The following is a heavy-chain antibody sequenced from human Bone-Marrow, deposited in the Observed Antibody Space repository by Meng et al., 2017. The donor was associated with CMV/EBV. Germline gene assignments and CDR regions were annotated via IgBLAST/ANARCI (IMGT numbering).Heavy chain of an antibody. D-gene: IGHD3-10*01. CDR1: GRSISSYY. Sequence: GSLRLSCTASGRSISSYYWSWIRQPPGKGLEWIGYIYYSGSSNYNPSLKSRVAILVDTSKNQFSLKLSSVTAADTAVYYCARVPGQEYYYYYGMDVWGQGTTVTVSS. J-gene: IGHJ6*02. CDR2: IYYSGSS. V-gene: IGHV4-59*01. CDR3: ARVPGQEYYYYYGMDV.